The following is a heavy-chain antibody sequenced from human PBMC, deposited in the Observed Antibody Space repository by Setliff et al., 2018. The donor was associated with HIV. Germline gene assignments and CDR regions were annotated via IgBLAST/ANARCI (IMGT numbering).Heavy chain of an antibody. J-gene: IGHJ5*01. Sequence: SETLSLTCGVSGYSISSDYCWGWIRQPPGKGLEWIGNMCHGGNNNYYNPSLKSRVTISVDTSKNQFFLKVTSVTAADTAVYFCARGGAVSADFDSWGQGTLVTVSS. CDR3: ARGGAVSADFDS. D-gene: IGHD3-16*01. V-gene: IGHV4-38-2*01. CDR2: MCHGGNNN. CDR1: GYSISSDYC.